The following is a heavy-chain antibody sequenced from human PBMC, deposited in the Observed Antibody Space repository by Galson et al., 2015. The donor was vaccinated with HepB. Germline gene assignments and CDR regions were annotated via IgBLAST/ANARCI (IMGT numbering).Heavy chain of an antibody. J-gene: IGHJ5*02. CDR1: GYTFTSYA. CDR3: ARDARPIAAAGGNWFDP. CDR2: INAGNGNT. Sequence: SVKVSCKASGYTFTSYAMHWVRQAPGQRLEWMGWINAGNGNTKYSQKFQGRVTITRDTSASTAYMELSSLRSEDTAVYYCARDARPIAAAGGNWFDPWGQGTLVTVSS. V-gene: IGHV1-3*01. D-gene: IGHD6-13*01.